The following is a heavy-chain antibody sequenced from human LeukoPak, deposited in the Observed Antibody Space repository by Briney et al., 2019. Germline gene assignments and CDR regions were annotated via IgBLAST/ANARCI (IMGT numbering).Heavy chain of an antibody. Sequence: GGSLRLSCAASGFTFDDYAMHWVRQAPGKGLEWVSGISWNSGSIGYADSVKGRFTISRDNAKNSLYLQMNSLRAEDTALYCCAKDTGSWGWFDPWGQGTLVTVSS. V-gene: IGHV3-9*01. CDR3: AKDTGSWGWFDP. CDR2: ISWNSGSI. J-gene: IGHJ5*02. CDR1: GFTFDDYA. D-gene: IGHD1-26*01.